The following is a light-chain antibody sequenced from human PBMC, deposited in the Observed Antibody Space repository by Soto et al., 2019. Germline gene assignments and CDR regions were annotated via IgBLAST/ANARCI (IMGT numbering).Light chain of an antibody. CDR1: QSVSSIY. J-gene: IGKJ5*01. V-gene: IGKV3-15*01. Sequence: ESVLSHSPCTLSLSPVETATLSCSASQSVSSIYLAWYQQKPGQDPRLLIYGASTTATDVQPRFSGSGSGTEFTLTISNLQSEDFAVYYCQQYNDWPRTFGQGTRLAIK. CDR2: GAS. CDR3: QQYNDWPRT.